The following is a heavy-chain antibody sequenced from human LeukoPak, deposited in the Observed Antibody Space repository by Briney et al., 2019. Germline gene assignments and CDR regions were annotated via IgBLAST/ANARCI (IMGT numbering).Heavy chain of an antibody. CDR1: GFTFGDYG. CDR2: IGSKAYGGTT. CDR3: SNSYCGGDCYSGGYFDY. V-gene: IGHV3-49*04. Sequence: GGSLRPSCTGSGFTFGDYGMSWVRQAPGKGLEWVGFIGSKAYGGTTEYAASVKGRFTISRDDSKSIAYLQMNSLKTEDTAVYYCSNSYCGGDCYSGGYFDYWGQGTLVTVSS. J-gene: IGHJ4*02. D-gene: IGHD2-21*02.